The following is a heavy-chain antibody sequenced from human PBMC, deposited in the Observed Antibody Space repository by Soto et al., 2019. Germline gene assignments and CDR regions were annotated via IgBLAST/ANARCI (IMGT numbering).Heavy chain of an antibody. Sequence: QVQLVQSGAEVKKPGASVKVSCKASGYTFTSYGISWVRQAPGQGLEWMGWISSYNGNTNYAQKLQGRVTMTTDTSTSAAYMELRSLRSDDTAVYYCARADLGYCSTGSCYWREYWGQGTVLTASS. D-gene: IGHD2-15*01. CDR3: ARADLGYCSTGSCYWREY. CDR2: ISSYNGNT. CDR1: GYTFTSYG. V-gene: IGHV1-18*04. J-gene: IGHJ4*02.